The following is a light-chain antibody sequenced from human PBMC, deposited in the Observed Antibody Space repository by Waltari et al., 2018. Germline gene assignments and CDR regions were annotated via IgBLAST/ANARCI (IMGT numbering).Light chain of an antibody. CDR1: QSVLYSSNNKNY. J-gene: IGKJ4*01. CDR3: QQYYSTPLT. CDR2: WAS. Sequence: DIVMTQSPDSLAVSLGERATINCKSSQSVLYSSNNKNYLAWYQQKPGQPPKLLIYWASTRESGVPDRFSGSGSGTAFTLTISSLQAADVAVYYCQQYYSTPLTFGGGTKVEIK. V-gene: IGKV4-1*01.